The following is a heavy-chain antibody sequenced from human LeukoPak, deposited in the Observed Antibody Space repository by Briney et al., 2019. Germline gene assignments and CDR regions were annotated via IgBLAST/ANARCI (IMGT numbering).Heavy chain of an antibody. Sequence: SETLSLTCTVSGGSISSYYGSWIRQPPGKGLEWIGYIYYSGSTNYNPSLKSRVTISVGTSKNQFSLKLSSVTAADTAVYYCARAEAAVLDYWGQGTLVTVSS. CDR1: GGSISSYY. D-gene: IGHD6-13*01. V-gene: IGHV4-59*01. CDR3: ARAEAAVLDY. J-gene: IGHJ4*02. CDR2: IYYSGST.